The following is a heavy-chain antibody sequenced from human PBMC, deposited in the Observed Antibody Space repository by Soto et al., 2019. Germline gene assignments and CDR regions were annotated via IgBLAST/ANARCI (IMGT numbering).Heavy chain of an antibody. CDR3: ARDLGTGTDY. CDR1: GGSISSGGYY. Sequence: PSETLSLTCTVSGGSISSGGYYWSWIRQHPGKGLEWIGYIYYSGSTYYNPSLKSRVTISVDTSKNQFSLKLSSVTAAATAVYFCARDLGTGTDYWGRGTLVTVSS. CDR2: IYYSGST. J-gene: IGHJ4*02. V-gene: IGHV4-31*03.